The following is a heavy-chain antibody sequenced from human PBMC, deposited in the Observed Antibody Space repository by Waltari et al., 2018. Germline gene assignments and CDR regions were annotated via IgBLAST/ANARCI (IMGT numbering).Heavy chain of an antibody. CDR3: ARDDSYGQFMRFDF. CDR1: GLTVSRNF. Sequence: EVQLVESGGGLIQPGGSLRLSCEASGLTVSRNFMSWVRQAPGKGLEWLSAIYSGGNTFYADSVKGRFNISIDNSKNTLYLQMNSLRVDDTAVYYWARDDSYGQFMRFDFWGQGTVVTVSS. J-gene: IGHJ4*02. CDR2: IYSGGNT. V-gene: IGHV3-53*01. D-gene: IGHD5-18*01.